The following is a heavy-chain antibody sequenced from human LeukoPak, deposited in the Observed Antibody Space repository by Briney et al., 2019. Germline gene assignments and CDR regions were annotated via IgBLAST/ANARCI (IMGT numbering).Heavy chain of an antibody. V-gene: IGHV3-30-3*01. CDR3: AKGRRIMITFGGVHRGFDY. D-gene: IGHD3-16*01. CDR1: GSTFSSYA. J-gene: IGHJ4*02. Sequence: QPGRSLRLSCAASGSTFSSYAMHWVRQAPGKGLEWVAVISFDGSKTYYADSVKGRFTISRDNSKNTLYLQMNSLRAEDTAVYYCAKGRRIMITFGGVHRGFDYWGQGTLVTVSS. CDR2: ISFDGSKT.